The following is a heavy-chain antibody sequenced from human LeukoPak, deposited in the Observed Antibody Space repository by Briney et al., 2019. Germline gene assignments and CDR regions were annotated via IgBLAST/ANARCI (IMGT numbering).Heavy chain of an antibody. CDR1: GFTFSSYW. J-gene: IGHJ4*02. Sequence: GGSLRLSCAASGFTFSSYWMSWVRQAPGKGLEWVANIKQDGSEKYYVDSVKGRFTISRDNAKNSLYLQMNSLRAEDTAVCYCARVSGYGIIDYWGQGTLVTVSS. D-gene: IGHD5-12*01. CDR2: IKQDGSEK. V-gene: IGHV3-7*01. CDR3: ARVSGYGIIDY.